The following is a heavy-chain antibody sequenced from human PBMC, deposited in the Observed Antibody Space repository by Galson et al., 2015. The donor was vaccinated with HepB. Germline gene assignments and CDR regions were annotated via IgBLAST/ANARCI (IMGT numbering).Heavy chain of an antibody. CDR2: IIPILGIA. J-gene: IGHJ6*02. V-gene: IGHV1-69*04. D-gene: IGHD3-22*01. Sequence: SVKVSCKASGGTFSSYAISWVRQAPGQGLEWMGRIIPILGIANYAQKFQGRVTITADKSTSTAYMELSSLRSEDTAVYYCARYSYDSSGWVYHSNYGMDVWGQGTTVTVSS. CDR3: ARYSYDSSGWVYHSNYGMDV. CDR1: GGTFSSYA.